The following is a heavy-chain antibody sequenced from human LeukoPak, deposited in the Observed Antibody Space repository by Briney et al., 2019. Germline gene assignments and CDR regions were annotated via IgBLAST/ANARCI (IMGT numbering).Heavy chain of an antibody. J-gene: IGHJ6*03. Sequence: SETLSLTCAVSGGSITSYYWSWIRQPPGKGLEWIGYIYTSGSTNYNPSLNSRVTISMDTSMNQFSLKLSSVTAADTAVYYCARHPSYYYYKDVWGKGTTVTVSS. CDR2: IYTSGST. CDR3: ARHPSYYYYKDV. CDR1: GGSITSYY. V-gene: IGHV4-4*09.